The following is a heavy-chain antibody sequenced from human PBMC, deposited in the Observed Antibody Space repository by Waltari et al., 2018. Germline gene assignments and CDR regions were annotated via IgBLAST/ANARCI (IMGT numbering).Heavy chain of an antibody. CDR1: GFTVSSHY. Sequence: EVQLVESGGGLIQPGGSLRLSCAASGFTVSSHYMSWVRQAQGKGMEWVSVIYSGGSTYYADSVKGRFTISRDNSKNTLYLQMNSLRAEDTAVYYCARESVRYYYYYGMDVWGQGTTVTVSS. J-gene: IGHJ6*02. V-gene: IGHV3-53*01. CDR3: ARESVRYYYYYGMDV. CDR2: IYSGGST.